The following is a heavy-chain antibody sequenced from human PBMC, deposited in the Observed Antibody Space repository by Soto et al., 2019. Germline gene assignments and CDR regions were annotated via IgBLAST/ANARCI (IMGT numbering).Heavy chain of an antibody. D-gene: IGHD6-19*01. Sequence: QVQLVQSGAEVRKPGASVKVSCKASGYPYTNSYMHWVRQAPGQGLEWMGWIHPNTGGTNYAQKFQGRVTMTRDTSVSTGYMELNRLTSDDTAIYFCASDFRTRGWFRQAGNFAMDVWGQGTTVTVS. CDR1: GYPYTNSY. J-gene: IGHJ6*02. CDR2: IHPNTGGT. CDR3: ASDFRTRGWFRQAGNFAMDV. V-gene: IGHV1-2*02.